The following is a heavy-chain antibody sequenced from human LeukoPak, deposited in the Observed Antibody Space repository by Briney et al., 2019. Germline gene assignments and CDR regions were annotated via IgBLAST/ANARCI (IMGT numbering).Heavy chain of an antibody. CDR1: GFTFRSYA. D-gene: IGHD3-9*01. V-gene: IGHV3-23*01. Sequence: PGGSLRLSCVASGFTFRSYATSWVRQAPGKGLEWVSAVTRNGDTTYYADSVKGRFTISRDNSKNTLYLQMNSLRAEDTAVYYCAKDRNQYFDPNFDYWGQGTLVTVSS. CDR3: AKDRNQYFDPNFDY. CDR2: VTRNGDTT. J-gene: IGHJ4*02.